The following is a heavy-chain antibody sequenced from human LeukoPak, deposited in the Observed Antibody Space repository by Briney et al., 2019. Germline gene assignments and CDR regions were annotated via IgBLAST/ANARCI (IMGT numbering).Heavy chain of an antibody. CDR3: ARALRDGPVIGDY. D-gene: IGHD5-24*01. CDR1: GYTFTSYG. Sequence: ASVKVSCKASGYTFTSYGISWVRQAPGQGLEWMGWISAYNGNTDYAQKLRGRVTMATDTSTSTAYLELRSLRSDDTAVYYCARALRDGPVIGDYWGQGTLVTVSS. CDR2: ISAYNGNT. J-gene: IGHJ4*02. V-gene: IGHV1-18*01.